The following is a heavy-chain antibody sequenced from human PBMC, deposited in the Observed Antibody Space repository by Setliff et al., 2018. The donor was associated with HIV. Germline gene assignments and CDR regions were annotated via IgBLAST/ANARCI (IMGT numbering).Heavy chain of an antibody. CDR1: GFSLTTTGVG. D-gene: IGHD6-6*01. Sequence: SGPTLVNPTQTLTLTCTFSGFSLTTTGVGVGWIRQPPGKALEWLARIDWDDDKYYNTSLKTRLTISKDTSKNQVVLTMTNMDPVDTATYYCAREDSTNDAFDIWGQGTMVT. CDR2: IDWDDDK. V-gene: IGHV2-70*11. J-gene: IGHJ3*02. CDR3: AREDSTNDAFDI.